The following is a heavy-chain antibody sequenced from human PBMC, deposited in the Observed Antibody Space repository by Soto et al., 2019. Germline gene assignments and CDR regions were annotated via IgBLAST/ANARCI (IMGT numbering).Heavy chain of an antibody. CDR1: GFTFSSYA. J-gene: IGHJ6*02. D-gene: IGHD7-27*01. V-gene: IGHV3-30-3*01. CDR3: ARSNLYYYYGMDV. CDR2: ISYDGSNK. Sequence: GGAPRLSCSASGFTFSSYAMPWGRPAPGKGLEWVAVISYDGSNKYYADSVKGRFTISRDNSKNTLYLQMNSLRAEDTAVYYCARSNLYYYYGMDVWGQGTTVTVSS.